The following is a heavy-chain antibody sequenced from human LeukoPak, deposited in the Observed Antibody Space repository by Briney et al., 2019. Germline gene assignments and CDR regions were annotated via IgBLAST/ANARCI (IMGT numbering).Heavy chain of an antibody. CDR2: IYYSGNT. Sequence: SETLSLTCTVSGGSVSRSSYYWGWIRQPPGKGLEWIGSIYYSGNTYYNPSLKSRVSISVDTSKNQFSLKMSSVTAADTAIYYCARPNYGDYIFGFDYWGQGILVTVSS. CDR1: GGSVSRSSYY. J-gene: IGHJ4*02. V-gene: IGHV4-39*01. D-gene: IGHD4-17*01. CDR3: ARPNYGDYIFGFDY.